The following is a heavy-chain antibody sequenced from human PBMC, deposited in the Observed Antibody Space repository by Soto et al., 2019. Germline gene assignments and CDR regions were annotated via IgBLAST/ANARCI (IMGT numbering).Heavy chain of an antibody. CDR3: PRDKRSAIGTTRGDVDV. J-gene: IGHJ6*02. D-gene: IGHD4-4*01. CDR2: IWYDGSNK. CDR1: GLTFSSYA. Sequence: SLKMTCAPSGLTFSSYAMHCVREAPGKGLEMVTDIWYDGSNKDYAVCVKGRFAISIDNSKHTIHLKINSLSPEDTAAQYSPRDKRSAIGTTRGDVDVSGQWTTVTDS. V-gene: IGHV3-33*01.